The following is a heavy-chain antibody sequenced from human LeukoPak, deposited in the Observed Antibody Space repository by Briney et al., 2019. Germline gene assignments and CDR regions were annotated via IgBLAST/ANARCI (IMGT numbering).Heavy chain of an antibody. CDR2: IYYSGST. Sequence: SETLSLTCTVSGGSISSYYWSWIRQPPGKGLEWIGYIYYSGSTNYNPSLKSRVTISVDTSKNQFSLKLSSVTAADTAVYYCARRVDYYDSSGYYSLVFDYWGQGTLVTVSS. CDR1: GGSISSYY. V-gene: IGHV4-59*01. CDR3: ARRVDYYDSSGYYSLVFDY. D-gene: IGHD3-22*01. J-gene: IGHJ4*02.